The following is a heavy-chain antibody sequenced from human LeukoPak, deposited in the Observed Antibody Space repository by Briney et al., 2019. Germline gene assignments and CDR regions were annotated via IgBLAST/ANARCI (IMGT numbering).Heavy chain of an antibody. CDR1: GGSISSYY. J-gene: IGHJ4*02. CDR2: IYYSGST. D-gene: IGHD3-10*01. Sequence: PSETLSLTCTVSGGSISSYYWSWIRQPPGKGLEWIGYIYYSGSTNYNPSLKSRVTISVDTSKNQFSLKLSSVTAADTAVYYCARFYHGSGSYYNDVQLDYWGQGTLVTVSS. V-gene: IGHV4-59*08. CDR3: ARFYHGSGSYYNDVQLDY.